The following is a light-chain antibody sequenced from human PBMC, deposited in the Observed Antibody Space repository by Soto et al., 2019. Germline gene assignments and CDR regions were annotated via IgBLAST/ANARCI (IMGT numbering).Light chain of an antibody. CDR2: DAS. V-gene: IGKV3-11*01. CDR3: QQRSNRPPEIT. J-gene: IGKJ5*01. Sequence: EIVLTQSPATLSLSAGERATLSCRASQSVSSYLSWYQQKPGQAPRLLIYDASNRATGIPARFSGSGSGTDFTLTTSSLEPEDFAVYYCQQRSNRPPEITFGQGTRLEIK. CDR1: QSVSSY.